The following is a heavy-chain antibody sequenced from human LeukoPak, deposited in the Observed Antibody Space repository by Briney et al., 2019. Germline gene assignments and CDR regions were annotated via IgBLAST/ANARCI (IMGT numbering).Heavy chain of an antibody. J-gene: IGHJ4*02. D-gene: IGHD3-22*01. V-gene: IGHV3-23*01. CDR3: AKGLGYYYDSSGYYQGIGY. CDR2: ISGSGGST. CDR1: GFTFSSYA. Sequence: GGSLRLSCAASGFTFSSYAMSWVRHFPGKGLEWVSAISGSGGSTYYADSVKGRFTISRDNSKNTLYLQMSSLRAEDTAVYYCAKGLGYYYDSSGYYQGIGYWGQGTLVTVSS.